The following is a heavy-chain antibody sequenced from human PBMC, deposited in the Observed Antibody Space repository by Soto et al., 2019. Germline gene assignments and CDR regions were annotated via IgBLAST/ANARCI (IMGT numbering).Heavy chain of an antibody. Sequence: PSETLSLTCTVPGCSISSYYWSWTRQPPGKGLEWIGYIYYSGSTNYNPSLKSRVTISVDTSKNQFSLKLSSVTAADTAVYYCARGRVYYGSGSYRSNWFDPWGQGTLVTVSS. CDR1: GCSISSYY. V-gene: IGHV4-59*01. J-gene: IGHJ5*02. D-gene: IGHD3-10*01. CDR2: IYYSGST. CDR3: ARGRVYYGSGSYRSNWFDP.